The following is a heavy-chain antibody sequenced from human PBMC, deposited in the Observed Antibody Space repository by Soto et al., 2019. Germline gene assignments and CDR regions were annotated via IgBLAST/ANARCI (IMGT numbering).Heavy chain of an antibody. CDR2: ISHLENT. Sequence: SETLSLTCTVSGASISYGGFSWSWIRQSPGKGLEWIGYISHLENTYLHPSFKSRLTMSIDRTRNQFSLKLSSVTAADMAVYYCARGVGYDSFDYWGQGGLVTVSS. J-gene: IGHJ4*02. D-gene: IGHD5-12*01. CDR1: GASISYGGFS. CDR3: ARGVGYDSFDY. V-gene: IGHV4-30-2*06.